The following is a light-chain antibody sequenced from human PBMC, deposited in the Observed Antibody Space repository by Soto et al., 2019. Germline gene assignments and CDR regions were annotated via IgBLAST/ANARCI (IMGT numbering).Light chain of an antibody. CDR3: AAWEDSLNGWV. J-gene: IGLJ3*02. V-gene: IGLV1-44*01. Sequence: QSVLTQPPSASGTPGQRVTISCSGSSSNIGSNTVNWYQQLPGTAPKLLIYINNQRPSGVPDRFAASNSGTSASLAISGLQSEDEADYYCAAWEDSLNGWVFGGGTKLTVL. CDR1: SSNIGSNT. CDR2: INN.